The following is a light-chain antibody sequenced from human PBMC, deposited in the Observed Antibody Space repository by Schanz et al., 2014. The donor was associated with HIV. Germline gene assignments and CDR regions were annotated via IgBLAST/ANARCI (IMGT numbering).Light chain of an antibody. CDR3: LQDYDYRWA. CDR1: QSINYW. CDR2: ETS. V-gene: IGKV1-5*01. Sequence: DIQMTQSPSTLSASVGDRITITCRASQSINYWLAWYQQKPGIAPKLLIYETSSLRSGVPSRFSGSGSGTTFTLTISSLQPDDFATYYCLQDYDYRWAFGQGTKVEIK. J-gene: IGKJ1*01.